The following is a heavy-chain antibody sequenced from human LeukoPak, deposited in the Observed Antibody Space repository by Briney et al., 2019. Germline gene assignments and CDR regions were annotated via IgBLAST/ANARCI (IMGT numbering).Heavy chain of an antibody. CDR3: ARGGVLRYFDWPHQIFDY. Sequence: PSETLSLTCTVSGGSISSYYWSWIRQPPGKGLEWIGYIYYSGSTNYNPSLKSRVTISVDTSKNQFSLKLSSVTAADTAVYYCARGGVLRYFDWPHQIFDYWGQGTLVTVSS. CDR2: IYYSGST. CDR1: GGSISSYY. D-gene: IGHD3-9*01. V-gene: IGHV4-59*01. J-gene: IGHJ4*02.